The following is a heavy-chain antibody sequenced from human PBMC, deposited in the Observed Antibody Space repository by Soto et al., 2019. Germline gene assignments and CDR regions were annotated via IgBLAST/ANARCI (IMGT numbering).Heavy chain of an antibody. CDR3: ARAFRNGYDDSSGYHNWFDP. D-gene: IGHD3-22*01. J-gene: IGHJ5*02. CDR2: IYYSGST. V-gene: IGHV4-31*03. Sequence: TLSLTCTVSGGSISSGGYYWSWIRQHPGKGLEWIGYIYYSGSTYYNPSLKSRVTISVDTSKNQFSLKLSSVTAADTAVYYCARAFRNGYDDSSGYHNWFDPWGQGNLVTVSS. CDR1: GGSISSGGYY.